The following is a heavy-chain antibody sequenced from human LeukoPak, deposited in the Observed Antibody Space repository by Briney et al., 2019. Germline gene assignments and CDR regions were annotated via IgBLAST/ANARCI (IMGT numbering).Heavy chain of an antibody. V-gene: IGHV3-9*01. CDR3: VKDIGYSYAGGPYGMDV. CDR1: GFTFDDYA. Sequence: PGGSLRLSCAASGFTFDDYAMHWVRQAPGKGLEWVSGISWNSGSTGYADSVRGRLTISRDNAKNSLYLQMNSLRGEDTALYYCVKDIGYSYAGGPYGMDVWGQGTTVTVSS. D-gene: IGHD5-18*01. CDR2: ISWNSGST. J-gene: IGHJ6*02.